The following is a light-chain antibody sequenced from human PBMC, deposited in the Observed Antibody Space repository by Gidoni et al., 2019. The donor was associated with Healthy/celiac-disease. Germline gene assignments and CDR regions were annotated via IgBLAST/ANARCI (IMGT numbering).Light chain of an antibody. J-gene: IGKJ1*01. Sequence: IVFPQSPGTLSLSPGERATLSCRASQSFSSSYLAWYQQKPGQAPRLLIYGASSRATGIPDRFSGSGSGTDFTLTISRLEPEDFAVYYCQQYGSSPLTFGQGTKVEIK. CDR1: QSFSSSY. CDR3: QQYGSSPLT. CDR2: GAS. V-gene: IGKV3-20*01.